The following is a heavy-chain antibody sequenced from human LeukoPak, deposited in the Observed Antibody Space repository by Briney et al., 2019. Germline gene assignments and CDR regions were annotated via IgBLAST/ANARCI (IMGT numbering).Heavy chain of an antibody. V-gene: IGHV4-61*01. D-gene: IGHD6-19*01. J-gene: IGHJ6*02. CDR2: IYSSGST. CDR3: ARDGRIAVAGFYYYYGMDV. Sequence: SETLSLTCSVSGGSVSSDSYFWNWVRQPPGKGLEWIGYIYSSGSTNYNRSLKSRVTISLDTSKNQFSLKLSSVTAADTAMYYCARDGRIAVAGFYYYYGMDVWGQGTTVTVSS. CDR1: GGSVSSDSYF.